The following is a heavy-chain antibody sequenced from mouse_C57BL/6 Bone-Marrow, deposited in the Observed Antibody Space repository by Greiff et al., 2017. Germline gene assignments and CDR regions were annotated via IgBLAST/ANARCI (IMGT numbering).Heavy chain of an antibody. CDR3: ARPNYYYDYMDY. D-gene: IGHD1-1*01. V-gene: IGHV5-6*01. CDR1: GFTFSSYG. J-gene: IGHJ2*01. CDR2: ISSGGSYT. Sequence: EVQLVESGGGLVKPGGSLKLSCAASGFTFSSYGMSWVRQTPDKRLEWVATISSGGSYTYYPDSVKGRFTISRDNAKNTLYLQMSSLKSEDTSMYYRARPNYYYDYMDYWGQGTTLTVSS.